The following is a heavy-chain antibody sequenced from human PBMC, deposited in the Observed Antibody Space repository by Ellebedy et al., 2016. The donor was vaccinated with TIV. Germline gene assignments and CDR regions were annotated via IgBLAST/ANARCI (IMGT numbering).Heavy chain of an antibody. J-gene: IGHJ4*02. D-gene: IGHD3-10*01. Sequence: SVKVSXXASGCTFSSYAISWVRQAPGQGLEWMGGIIPIFGTANYAQKFQGRVTITADESTSTAYMELRSLRSDDTAVYYCARDLGHPTDYWGQGTLVTVSS. V-gene: IGHV1-69*13. CDR3: ARDLGHPTDY. CDR2: IIPIFGTA. CDR1: GCTFSSYA.